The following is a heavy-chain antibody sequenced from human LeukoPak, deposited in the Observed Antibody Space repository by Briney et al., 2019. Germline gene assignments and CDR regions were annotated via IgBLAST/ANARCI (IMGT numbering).Heavy chain of an antibody. V-gene: IGHV3-48*04. CDR2: ISRSSGAI. J-gene: IGHJ3*02. Sequence: GGSLRLSCAASGFTFSDYNLNWVRQAPGKGLEWVSYISRSSGAIYYADSVKGRFTISRDNAKNSLYLQMNSLRAEDTALYYCAKDIDSSDWYEGAFDIWGQGTMVTVSS. D-gene: IGHD6-19*01. CDR1: GFTFSDYN. CDR3: AKDIDSSDWYEGAFDI.